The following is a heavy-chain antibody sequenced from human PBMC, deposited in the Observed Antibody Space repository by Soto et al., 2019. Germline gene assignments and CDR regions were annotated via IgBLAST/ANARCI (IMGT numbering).Heavy chain of an antibody. D-gene: IGHD6-13*01. CDR1: GGSFSGYY. CDR2: INHSGST. J-gene: IGHJ6*02. V-gene: IGHV4-34*01. Sequence: QVQLQQWGAGLLKPSETLSLTCAVYGGSFSGYYWSWIRQPPGKGLEWIGEINHSGSTNYNPSLKRRVTISVDTSKNQFSLKLSSVTAADTVVYYCARVRAAGGLPSRYYCYYGMDVWGQGTTVTVSS. CDR3: ARVRAAGGLPSRYYCYYGMDV.